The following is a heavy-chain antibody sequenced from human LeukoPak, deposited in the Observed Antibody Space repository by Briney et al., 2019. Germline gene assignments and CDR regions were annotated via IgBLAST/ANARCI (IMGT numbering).Heavy chain of an antibody. CDR2: IYYSGST. V-gene: IGHV4-30-4*08. J-gene: IGHJ4*02. CDR3: ASVAQTGILGRGYIDH. Sequence: SETLSLTCTVSGGSISSGDYYWSWIRQPPGKGLEWIGYIYYSGSTYYNPSLNSRVTISVDTSKNLFSLNLYSVTAADTAVYYCASVAQTGILGRGYIDHWGQGILVTVSS. CDR1: GGSISSGDYY. D-gene: IGHD7-27*01.